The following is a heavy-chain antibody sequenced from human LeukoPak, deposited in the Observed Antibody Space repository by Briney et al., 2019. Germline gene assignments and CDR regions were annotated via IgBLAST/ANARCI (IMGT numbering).Heavy chain of an antibody. J-gene: IGHJ4*02. Sequence: GGSLRLSCAASGFTFSDYYMSWVRQAPGKGLEWVSVIYSGGSTYYADSVKGRFTISRDNSKNTLYLQMNSLRAEDTAVYYCARDGSSGYYFHFDYWGQGTLVTVSS. CDR1: GFTFSDYY. CDR3: ARDGSSGYYFHFDY. D-gene: IGHD3-22*01. CDR2: IYSGGST. V-gene: IGHV3-66*01.